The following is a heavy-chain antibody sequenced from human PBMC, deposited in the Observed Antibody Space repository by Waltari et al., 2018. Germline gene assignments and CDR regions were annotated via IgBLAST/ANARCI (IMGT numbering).Heavy chain of an antibody. Sequence: QVQLQESGPGLVKPSETLSLTCTVSGGSLSSFYWRWLRQPPGKGLEWIGYIYYSGSTNYNPSLKSRVTISVDTSKNQFSLKLSSVTAADTAVYYCARGGSGSRANFDYWGQGTLVTVSS. CDR1: GGSLSSFY. D-gene: IGHD3-10*01. CDR3: ARGGSGSRANFDY. CDR2: IYYSGST. J-gene: IGHJ4*02. V-gene: IGHV4-59*01.